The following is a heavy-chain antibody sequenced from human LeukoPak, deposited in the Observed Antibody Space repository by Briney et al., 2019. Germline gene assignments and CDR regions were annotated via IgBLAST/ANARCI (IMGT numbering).Heavy chain of an antibody. CDR1: GGSISSYY. CDR2: IYYSGST. Sequence: SETLSLTCTVSGGSISSYYWSWIRQLPGKGLEWIGYIYYSGSTNYNPSLKSRVTISVDTSKNQFSLKLSSVTAADTAVYYCARMDSSGWYRVDYWGQGTLVTVSS. D-gene: IGHD6-19*01. J-gene: IGHJ4*02. CDR3: ARMDSSGWYRVDY. V-gene: IGHV4-59*01.